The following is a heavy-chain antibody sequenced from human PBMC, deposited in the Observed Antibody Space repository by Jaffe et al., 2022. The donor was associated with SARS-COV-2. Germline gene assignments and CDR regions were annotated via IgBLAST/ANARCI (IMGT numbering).Heavy chain of an antibody. CDR3: AKEGGVRGAIGGRFDY. D-gene: IGHD3-10*01. V-gene: IGHV3-23*01. CDR1: GFTFSSYA. CDR2: ISGSGGST. Sequence: EVQLLESGGGLVQPGGSLRLSCAASGFTFSSYAMSWVRQAPGKGLEWVSAISGSGGSTYYADSVKGRFTISRDNSKNTLYLQMNSLRAEDTAVYYCAKEGGVRGAIGGRFDYWGQGTLVTVSS. J-gene: IGHJ4*02.